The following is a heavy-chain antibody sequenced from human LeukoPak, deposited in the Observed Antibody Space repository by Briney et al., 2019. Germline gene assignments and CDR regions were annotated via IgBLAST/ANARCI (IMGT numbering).Heavy chain of an antibody. CDR3: TRGPIQRWLYGMDV. CDR1: GFTFGDHA. Sequence: GGSLRLSCTASGFTFGDHAMSWVRQAPGKGLEWVGFIRSKAYGGTTEYAASVKGRFTISRDDYTSIAYLRMNSLKTEDTAVYYCTRGPIQRWLYGMDVWGQGTTVIVSS. CDR2: IRSKAYGGTT. J-gene: IGHJ6*02. D-gene: IGHD5-18*01. V-gene: IGHV3-49*04.